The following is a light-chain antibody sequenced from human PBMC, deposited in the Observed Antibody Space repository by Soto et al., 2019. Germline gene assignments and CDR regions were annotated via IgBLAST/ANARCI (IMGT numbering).Light chain of an antibody. J-gene: IGKJ5*01. CDR1: RSVLYKSNNKNH. V-gene: IGKV4-1*01. CDR3: HQRNQ. CDR2: DST. Sequence: DIVMTQSPDSLAVSLCERATMNCKCSRSVLYKSNNKNHLAWYQQIPGQPPRLLIYDSTNRAAGIPARFSGSRSGTDFTLTISSVEPEDFAMYYCHQRNQFGQGTRLEIK.